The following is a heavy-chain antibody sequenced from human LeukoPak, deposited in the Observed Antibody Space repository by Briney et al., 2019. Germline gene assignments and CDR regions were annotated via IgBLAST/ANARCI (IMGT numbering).Heavy chain of an antibody. Sequence: ASVKVSCKASGYTFTSCGISWVRQAPGQGLEWMGWISAYNGNTNYAQKLQGRVTMTTDTSTSTAYMELRSLRSDDTAVYYCARVGAYYDILTGYYTGPRCFDYWGQGTLVTVSS. V-gene: IGHV1-18*01. J-gene: IGHJ4*02. CDR2: ISAYNGNT. CDR1: GYTFTSCG. D-gene: IGHD3-9*01. CDR3: ARVGAYYDILTGYYTGPRCFDY.